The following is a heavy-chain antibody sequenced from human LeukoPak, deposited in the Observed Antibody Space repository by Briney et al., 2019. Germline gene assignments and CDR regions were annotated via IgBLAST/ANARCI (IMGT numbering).Heavy chain of an antibody. CDR1: GFTFSIYA. CDR2: INKNGGST. CDR3: VRTDYYDSSGYYDDFDY. Sequence: GGSLRLSGAASGFTFSIYAMHWVRQAPGKGLEYVSGINKNGGSTYYADSVKGRFTISRDNSNNTLYLQMGFVRAEDMAVYYCVRTDYYDSSGYYDDFDYWGQGTLVTVSS. D-gene: IGHD3-22*01. V-gene: IGHV3-64*02. J-gene: IGHJ4*02.